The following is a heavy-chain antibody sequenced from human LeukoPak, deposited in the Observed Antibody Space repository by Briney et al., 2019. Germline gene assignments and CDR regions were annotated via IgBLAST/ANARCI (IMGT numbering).Heavy chain of an antibody. V-gene: IGHV4-59*12. Sequence: SETLSLICTVSGGSISSYYWSWIRQPPGKGLEWIGYIYYSGSTNYNPSLKSRVTISVDTSKNQFSLKLSSVTAADTAVYYCARRRDYVWGSYRSFPSSPTNWCDPWGQGTLVTVSS. CDR1: GGSISSYY. D-gene: IGHD3-16*02. CDR2: IYYSGST. J-gene: IGHJ5*02. CDR3: ARRRDYVWGSYRSFPSSPTNWCDP.